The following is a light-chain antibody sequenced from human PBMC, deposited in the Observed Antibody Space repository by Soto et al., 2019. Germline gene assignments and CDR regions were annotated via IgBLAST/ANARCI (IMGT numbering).Light chain of an antibody. V-gene: IGKV3-11*01. J-gene: IGKJ5*01. Sequence: EIVLTQSPATLFLSPGERATLSCRASQSVKSYLAWYQHKPGQAPRLLIYGASNRATGIPARFSGSGSGTDFTLTISSLEPEDFAVYYCQQRSNWPPLTFGQGTRLEIK. CDR2: GAS. CDR3: QQRSNWPPLT. CDR1: QSVKSY.